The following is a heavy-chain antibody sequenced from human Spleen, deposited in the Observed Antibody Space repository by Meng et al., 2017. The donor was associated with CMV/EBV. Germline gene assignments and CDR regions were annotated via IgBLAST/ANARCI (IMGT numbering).Heavy chain of an antibody. V-gene: IGHV2-5*02. CDR1: GFSLKTYVVG. CDR3: ARRLYRGLYFFDY. D-gene: IGHD2/OR15-2a*01. J-gene: IGHJ4*02. Sequence: LSGFSLKTYVVGVGWIRQPPGNALEWLTLIYWDNDVPSSPSLERRLTVTKDTSKNLVVLVLTDTDPGDTATYYCARRLYRGLYFFDYWGQGILVTVSS. CDR2: IYWDNDV.